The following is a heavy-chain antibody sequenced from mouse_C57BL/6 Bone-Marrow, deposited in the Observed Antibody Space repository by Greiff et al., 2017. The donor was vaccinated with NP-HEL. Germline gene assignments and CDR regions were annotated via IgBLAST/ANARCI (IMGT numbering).Heavy chain of an antibody. J-gene: IGHJ3*01. D-gene: IGHD2-12*01. V-gene: IGHV14-4*01. CDR2: IDPENGDT. CDR3: TTSLYTFAY. CDR1: GFNIKDDY. Sequence: EVQRVESGAELVRPGASVKLSCTASGFNIKDDYMHWVKQRPEQGLEWIGWIDPENGDTEYASKFQGKATITADTSSNTAYLQLSSLTSEDTAVYYCTTSLYTFAYWGQGTLVTVSA.